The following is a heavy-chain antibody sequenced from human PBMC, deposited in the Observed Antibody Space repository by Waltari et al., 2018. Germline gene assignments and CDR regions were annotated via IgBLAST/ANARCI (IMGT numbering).Heavy chain of an antibody. D-gene: IGHD2-15*01. CDR1: GTTFSGYA. Sequence: EVQLFESGGGLVQPGGSLRLSCASSGTTFSGYAMSWVRQAPGKGLEWVSFISGGGTGTYYGDSVKGRFTISRDNSKSTVYLQMNSLRAEDTAVYYCARCTGGSCYGFDYWGQGTLVTVSS. J-gene: IGHJ4*02. V-gene: IGHV3-23*03. CDR2: ISGGGTGT. CDR3: ARCTGGSCYGFDY.